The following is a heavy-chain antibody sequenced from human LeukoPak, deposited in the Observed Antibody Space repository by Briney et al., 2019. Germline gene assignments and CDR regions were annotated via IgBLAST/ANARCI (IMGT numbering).Heavy chain of an antibody. V-gene: IGHV1-2*02. Sequence: ASVKVSCKASGYTFTGHYMHSVRQAPGQGLEWMGWINPNSGGGDYAQKFQGRVTLTRDTSISTAYMELSRLRSDDAAVYYCARGDYYESSGYSDYWGQGTLVTVSS. CDR3: ARGDYYESSGYSDY. CDR1: GYTFTGHY. D-gene: IGHD3-22*01. CDR2: INPNSGGG. J-gene: IGHJ4*02.